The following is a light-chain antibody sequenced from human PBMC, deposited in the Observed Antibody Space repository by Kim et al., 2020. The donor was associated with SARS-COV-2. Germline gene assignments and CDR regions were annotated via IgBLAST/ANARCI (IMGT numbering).Light chain of an antibody. Sequence: SSVGDSITITCRASQAIIDYLAWFQQKPGRAPKSLIHAASSLQSGVPSRFSGSGSGTDFSLTIHNVQPEDFATYYCQQYQTYPFTFGPGAKVDIK. CDR2: AAS. CDR3: QQYQTYPFT. V-gene: IGKV1-16*01. CDR1: QAIIDY. J-gene: IGKJ3*01.